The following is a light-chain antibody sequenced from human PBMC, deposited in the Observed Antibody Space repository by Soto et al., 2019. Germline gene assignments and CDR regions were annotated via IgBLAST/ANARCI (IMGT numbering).Light chain of an antibody. Sequence: QSVLTQPPSASGTPGQRVTISCYGSSSNIGSNPVNWYQQLPGAAPKLLIYHGNQRPSGVPDRFSGSKSGTSASLAIGGLQSEDEADYFCAAWDDTLNGVVFGGGTKVTVL. CDR2: HGN. CDR1: SSNIGSNP. J-gene: IGLJ2*01. CDR3: AAWDDTLNGVV. V-gene: IGLV1-44*01.